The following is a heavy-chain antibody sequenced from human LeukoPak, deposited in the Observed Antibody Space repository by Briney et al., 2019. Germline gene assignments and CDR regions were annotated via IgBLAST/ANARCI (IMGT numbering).Heavy chain of an antibody. CDR1: GVTISSFP. CDR3: AIDHQLLGYCYCSNSDHNAFNI. D-gene: IGHD2-8*01. J-gene: IGHJ3*02. V-gene: IGHV4-59*01. CDR2: IYYSGST. Sequence: PSETLSFTCSASGVTISSFPWSWIRQPPGKGLEWIGYIYYSGSTNYNPSLKSRVTISVDTSKNQFSLKLSSVTAADTAVYYLAIDHQLLGYCYCSNSDHNAFNIWGQGTMVTVSS.